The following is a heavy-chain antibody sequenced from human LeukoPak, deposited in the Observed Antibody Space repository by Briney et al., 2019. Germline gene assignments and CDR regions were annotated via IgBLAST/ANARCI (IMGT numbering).Heavy chain of an antibody. Sequence: GESLKISCKGSGYSFTTYWIAWVRHMPGKGLEWMGFIYPSDSETKYSPSFQGQVTISADKSLTTAYLQWGSLKASDTAMYYCATLHYYDSKSYYRPFEYWGQGTLVTVSS. CDR1: GYSFTTYW. D-gene: IGHD3-22*01. CDR3: ATLHYYDSKSYYRPFEY. V-gene: IGHV5-51*01. CDR2: IYPSDSET. J-gene: IGHJ4*02.